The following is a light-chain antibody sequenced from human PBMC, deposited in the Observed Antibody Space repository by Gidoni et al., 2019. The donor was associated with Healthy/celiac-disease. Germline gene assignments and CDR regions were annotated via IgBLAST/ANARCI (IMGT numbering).Light chain of an antibody. CDR3: QQRSNWPPSIT. V-gene: IGKV3-11*01. J-gene: IGKJ5*01. CDR2: DAS. CDR1: QSVSSY. Sequence: EIVLTQSPATLSLSPGERATLSCRARQSVSSYLAWYQQTPGQAPRLLIYDASNRATGIPARFSGSGSGTDFTLTISSLEPEDFAVYYCQQRSNWPPSITFGQGTRLEIK.